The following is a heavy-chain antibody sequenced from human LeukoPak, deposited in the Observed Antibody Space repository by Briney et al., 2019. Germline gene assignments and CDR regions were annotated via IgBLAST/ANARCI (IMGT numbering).Heavy chain of an antibody. Sequence: GGSLRLPCTASGFTFRSYWMSWVRQAPGKGLEWVANINQHGSEKYYVDSVKGRLTISRDNAKNSLFLQLNSLRAEDTAVYYCARNVDAFDIWGQGTMVTVSS. CDR1: GFTFRSYW. CDR2: INQHGSEK. V-gene: IGHV3-7*01. CDR3: ARNVDAFDI. J-gene: IGHJ3*02.